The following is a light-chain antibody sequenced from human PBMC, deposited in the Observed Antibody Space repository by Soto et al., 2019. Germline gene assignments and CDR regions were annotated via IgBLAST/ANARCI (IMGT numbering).Light chain of an antibody. CDR3: NSYAGGNWV. J-gene: IGLJ3*02. CDR2: EVS. CDR1: SSDVGRYNY. Sequence: QSVLTQPPSASGSLGQSVTIPCTGTSSDVGRYNYVSWYQQYPGKVPKLVIYEVSKRPSGVPDRFSGSKSGNTASLTVSGLQAEDEADYYCNSYAGGNWVFGGGTQLTVL. V-gene: IGLV2-8*01.